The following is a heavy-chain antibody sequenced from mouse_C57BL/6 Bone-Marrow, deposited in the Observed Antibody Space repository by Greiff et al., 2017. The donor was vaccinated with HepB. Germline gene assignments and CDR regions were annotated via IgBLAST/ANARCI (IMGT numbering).Heavy chain of an antibody. CDR2: IDPETGGT. V-gene: IGHV1-15*01. Sequence: QVTLKESGAELVRPGASVTLSCKASGYTFTDYEMHWVKQTPVHGLEWIGAIDPETGGTAYNQKFKGKAILTADKSSSTAYMELRSLTSEDSAVYYCTRRNGRVLYYFDYWGQGTTLTVSS. D-gene: IGHD1-1*01. CDR3: TRRNGRVLYYFDY. CDR1: GYTFTDYE. J-gene: IGHJ2*01.